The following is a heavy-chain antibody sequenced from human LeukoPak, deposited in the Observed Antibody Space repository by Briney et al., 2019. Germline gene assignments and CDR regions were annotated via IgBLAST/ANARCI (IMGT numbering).Heavy chain of an antibody. V-gene: IGHV1-24*01. CDR3: ATHRYNWNYGISPAAFDI. J-gene: IGHJ3*02. D-gene: IGHD1-7*01. Sequence: GASVKVSCKVSGYTLTELSMHWVRQAPGKGLEWMGGFDPEDGETIYAQKFQGRVTMTEDTSTDTAYMELSSLRSEDTAVYYCATHRYNWNYGISPAAFDIWGQGTMVTVSS. CDR1: GYTLTELS. CDR2: FDPEDGET.